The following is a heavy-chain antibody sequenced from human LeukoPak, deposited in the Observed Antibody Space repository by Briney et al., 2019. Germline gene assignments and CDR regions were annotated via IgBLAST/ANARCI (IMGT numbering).Heavy chain of an antibody. V-gene: IGHV3-21*01. CDR1: GFTFSSYS. J-gene: IGHJ4*02. CDR2: ISSSSSYI. D-gene: IGHD1-26*01. Sequence: GGSLRLSCAASGFTFSSYSMNWVRQAPGKGLEWVSSISSSSSYIYYADSVKGRFTISRDNAKNSLYLQMNSLRAEDTAVYYCAKDLKIVGVTTWEVDYWGQGTLVTVSS. CDR3: AKDLKIVGVTTWEVDY.